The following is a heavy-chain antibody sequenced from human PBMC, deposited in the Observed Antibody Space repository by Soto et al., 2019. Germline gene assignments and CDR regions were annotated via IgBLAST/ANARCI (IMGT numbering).Heavy chain of an antibody. CDR1: GFSLNTGGVG. Sequence: QITLKESGPTLVRPTQTLTLTCTFSGFSLNTGGVGVGWIRQSPGKALEWLSLIQWDDDKRYSPSLRNRLTITKDTSRNQVVLSLTNMGPLDTATYFWAHRHTQTALGCDYWGQGILVTVSS. J-gene: IGHJ4*02. D-gene: IGHD5-18*01. CDR2: IQWDDDK. V-gene: IGHV2-5*02. CDR3: AHRHTQTALGCDY.